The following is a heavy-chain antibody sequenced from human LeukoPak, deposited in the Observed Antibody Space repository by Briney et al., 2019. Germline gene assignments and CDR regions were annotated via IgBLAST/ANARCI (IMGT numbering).Heavy chain of an antibody. CDR2: INHSGST. Sequence: SETLSLTCTVSGYSISSGYYWGWIRQPPGKGLEWIGSINHSGSTYYNPSLKSRVTISVDTSKNQFSLKLSSVTAADTAVYYCARDRYYDILTGYFGVDAFDSWGQGTMVTVSS. CDR3: ARDRYYDILTGYFGVDAFDS. D-gene: IGHD3-9*01. V-gene: IGHV4-38-2*02. J-gene: IGHJ3*02. CDR1: GYSISSGYY.